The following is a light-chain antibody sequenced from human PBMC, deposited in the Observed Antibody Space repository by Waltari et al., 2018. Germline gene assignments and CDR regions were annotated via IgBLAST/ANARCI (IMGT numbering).Light chain of an antibody. V-gene: IGKV1D-8*04. J-gene: IGKJ1*01. CDR1: QDIGSY. CDR2: DAS. Sequence: VIWMTQSPSLVSASTGDRVIMSCGMGQDIGSYLAWYRQKPGKAPELLIYDASTLQSGVPSRFSGSGSGTDFTLTISCLQSEDFATYYCQQYYTFPRTFGQGTKVEIK. CDR3: QQYYTFPRT.